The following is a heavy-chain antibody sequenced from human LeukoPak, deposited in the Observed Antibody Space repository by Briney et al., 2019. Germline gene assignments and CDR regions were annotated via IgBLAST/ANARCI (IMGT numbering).Heavy chain of an antibody. Sequence: GLEWIGYIYYSGSTYYNPSLKSRVTISVDTSKNQFSLKLSSVTAADTAVYYCARDHWYFDLWGRGTLVTVSS. V-gene: IGHV4-31*02. CDR3: ARDHWYFDL. CDR2: IYYSGST. J-gene: IGHJ2*01.